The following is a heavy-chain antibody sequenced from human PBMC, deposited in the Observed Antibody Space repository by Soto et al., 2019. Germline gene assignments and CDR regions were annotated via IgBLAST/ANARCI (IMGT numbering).Heavy chain of an antibody. Sequence: PSETLSLTCTVSGGSISSGGYYWSWIRQHPGKGLEWIGYIYYSGSTYYNPSLKSRVTISVDTSKNQFSLKLSSVTAADTAVYYCARVRALVDGEYSSSWSRFDYWGQGTLVTVSS. V-gene: IGHV4-31*03. D-gene: IGHD6-13*01. CDR2: IYYSGST. CDR1: GGSISSGGYY. CDR3: ARVRALVDGEYSSSWSRFDY. J-gene: IGHJ4*02.